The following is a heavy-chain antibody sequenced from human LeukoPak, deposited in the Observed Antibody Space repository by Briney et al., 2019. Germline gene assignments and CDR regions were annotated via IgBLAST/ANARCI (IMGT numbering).Heavy chain of an antibody. J-gene: IGHJ6*03. CDR2: ISSNGGST. CDR1: GFTFSSYA. CDR3: ARSPSSGYYPYYYYYMDV. V-gene: IGHV3-64*01. Sequence: GGSLRLSCAASGFTFSSYAMHWVRQAPGKGLEYVSAISSNGGSTYYANSVKGRFTISRDNSKNTLYLQMGSLRAEDMAVYYCARSPSSGYYPYYYYYMDVWGKGTTVTVSS. D-gene: IGHD3-22*01.